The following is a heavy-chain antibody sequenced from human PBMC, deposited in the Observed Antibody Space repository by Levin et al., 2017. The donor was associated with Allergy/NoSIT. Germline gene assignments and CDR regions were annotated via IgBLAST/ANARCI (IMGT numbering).Heavy chain of an antibody. Sequence: GGSLRLSCATSGFTFTSYGMHWVRQAPGKGLEWVSIIWFDGSRKYYADSVKGRFTISRDSSVYLQMNSLSAEDTAVSYCARGPPYYCTGGSCHAEYIQHWGQGTLVIVSS. CDR3: ARGPPYYCTGGSCHAEYIQH. J-gene: IGHJ1*01. CDR1: GFTFTSYG. D-gene: IGHD2-15*01. V-gene: IGHV3-33*01. CDR2: IWFDGSRK.